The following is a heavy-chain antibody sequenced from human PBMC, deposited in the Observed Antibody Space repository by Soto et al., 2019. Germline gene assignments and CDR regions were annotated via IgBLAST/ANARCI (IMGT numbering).Heavy chain of an antibody. V-gene: IGHV1-2*02. J-gene: IGHJ6*02. CDR3: ARGHCSSTSCYGSDYYYGMDV. CDR2: INPNSGDT. Sequence: ASVKVSCKASGYTFTGYYMHWVRQAPGQGLEWMGWINPNSGDTSYAQKFQGRVTMTRDTSITTAYMELSRLRSDDTAVYYCARGHCSSTSCYGSDYYYGMDVWGQGTTVTVSS. CDR1: GYTFTGYY. D-gene: IGHD2-2*01.